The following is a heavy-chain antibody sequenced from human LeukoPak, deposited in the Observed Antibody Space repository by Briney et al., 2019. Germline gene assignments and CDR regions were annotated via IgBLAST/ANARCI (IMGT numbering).Heavy chain of an antibody. J-gene: IGHJ4*02. V-gene: IGHV3-74*01. Sequence: GGSLRLSSAASGFTFSSYWMHWVRQAQGNGLVWVSRINSDGSSTNYADPVKGRFTISRDNATSALYLQMNSLRAEDTAVYNCATLTERDNYHYTAKPWGQGTLVIVS. CDR3: ATLTERDNYHYTAKP. CDR2: INSDGSST. CDR1: GFTFSSYW. D-gene: IGHD3-16*02.